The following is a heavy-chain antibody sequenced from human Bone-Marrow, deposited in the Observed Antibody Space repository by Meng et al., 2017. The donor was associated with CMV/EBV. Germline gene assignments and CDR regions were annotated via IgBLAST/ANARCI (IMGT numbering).Heavy chain of an antibody. V-gene: IGHV3-15*01. J-gene: IGHJ4*02. CDR1: GFNFRNAW. Sequence: CAACGFNFRNAWMSWVRQTPGRGLEWVARIRSNPAGGTIDYAAPVKDRFTISRDDSENTLYLQMNSLKAEDTAVYYCTTEYYGSGKWWGQGTLVTVSS. CDR2: IRSNPAGGTI. CDR3: TTEYYGSGKW. D-gene: IGHD3-10*01.